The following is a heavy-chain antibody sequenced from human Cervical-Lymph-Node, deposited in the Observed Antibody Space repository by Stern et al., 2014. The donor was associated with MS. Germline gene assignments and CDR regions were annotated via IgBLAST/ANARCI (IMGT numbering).Heavy chain of an antibody. D-gene: IGHD3/OR15-3a*01. Sequence: VQLVESGAELKRPGSSVKVSCKPSGGTFSNFSVTWVRQAPGQGLEWVGKIVPIHGPVNFVPKFQSILKMTTDKSTKTAYMELSSLKSADTGVYYCASAYYDFGSGPNNWGQGTLVTVSS. CDR1: GGTFSNFS. J-gene: IGHJ1*01. CDR3: ASAYYDFGSGPNN. CDR2: IVPIHGPV. V-gene: IGHV1-69*09.